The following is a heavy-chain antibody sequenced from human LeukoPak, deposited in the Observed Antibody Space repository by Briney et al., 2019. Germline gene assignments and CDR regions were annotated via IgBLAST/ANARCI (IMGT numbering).Heavy chain of an antibody. CDR1: GYTFTTHW. CDR2: IYPGDSDT. J-gene: IGHJ6*03. Sequence: GESLKISCKGSGYTFTTHWIGWVRQMPGKGLEWMGIIYPGDSDTRYSPSFQGQVTISADKSISTAYLQWSSLKASDTAMYYCARRSYYYMDVWGKGTTVTVSS. V-gene: IGHV5-51*01. CDR3: ARRSYYYMDV.